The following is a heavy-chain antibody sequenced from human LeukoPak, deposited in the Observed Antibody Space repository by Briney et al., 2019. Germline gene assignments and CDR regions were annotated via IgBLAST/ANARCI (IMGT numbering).Heavy chain of an antibody. CDR3: ARVRPYYDFWSGYYQGAFDI. CDR2: ISSSGSTI. CDR1: GFTFSDYY. J-gene: IGHJ3*02. D-gene: IGHD3-3*01. Sequence: GGSLRLSCAASGFTFSDYYMSWIRQAPGKGLEWVSYISSSGSTIYYADSVKGRFTTSRDNAKNSLYLQMNSLRAEDTAVYYCARVRPYYDFWSGYYQGAFDIWGQGTMVTVSS. V-gene: IGHV3-11*04.